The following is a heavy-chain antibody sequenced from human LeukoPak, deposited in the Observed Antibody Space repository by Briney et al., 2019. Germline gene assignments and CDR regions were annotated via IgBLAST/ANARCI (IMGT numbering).Heavy chain of an antibody. V-gene: IGHV4-59*01. CDR1: GGSISSYY. Sequence: PSETLSLTCTVSGGSISSYYWSWLRQPPGKGLEWIGYIYYSGSTNYNPSLKSRVTISVDTSKNQFSLKLSSVTAADTAVYYCARAKMGATTNFDYWGQGTLVTVSS. CDR2: IYYSGST. J-gene: IGHJ4*02. CDR3: ARAKMGATTNFDY. D-gene: IGHD1-26*01.